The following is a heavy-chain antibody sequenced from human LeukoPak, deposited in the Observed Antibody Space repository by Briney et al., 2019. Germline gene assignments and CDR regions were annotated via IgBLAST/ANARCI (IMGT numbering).Heavy chain of an antibody. CDR1: GFTFSSYG. CDR2: IRSDGSNK. Sequence: GGSLRLSCAASGFTFSSYGMHWVRQAPGKGLEWVAFIRSDGSNKYYADSVKGRFTISRDNSKLYLQMNSLRAEDTAVYYCARESYSSGYYYDNWGQGTLVTVSS. V-gene: IGHV3-30*02. J-gene: IGHJ4*02. CDR3: ARESYSSGYYYDN. D-gene: IGHD3-22*01.